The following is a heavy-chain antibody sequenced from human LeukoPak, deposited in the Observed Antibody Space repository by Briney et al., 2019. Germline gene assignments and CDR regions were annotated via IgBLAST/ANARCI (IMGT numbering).Heavy chain of an antibody. CDR3: AREGGAAASLDVYYYYMDV. D-gene: IGHD6-13*01. CDR1: GFTFSSYA. CDR2: ISYDGSNK. V-gene: IGHV3-30*04. Sequence: GGSLRLACAASGFTFSSYAMHWVRQAPGKGLEWVAVISYDGSNKYYADSVKGRFTISRDNSKNTLYLQMNSLRAEDTAVYYCAREGGAAASLDVYYYYMDVWGKGTTVTVSS. J-gene: IGHJ6*03.